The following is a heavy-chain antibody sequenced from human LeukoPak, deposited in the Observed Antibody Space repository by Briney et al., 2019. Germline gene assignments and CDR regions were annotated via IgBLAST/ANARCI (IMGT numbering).Heavy chain of an antibody. CDR1: GGSINSYY. Sequence: SETLSLTCTVSGGSINSYYWSWLRQPAGKGLEWIGRIYTSGSTNYNPSLKSRVTMSVDTSNNQFSLELDFVTAADTAVYYCARDQYYYDRSGYTTVSYSDYWGQGTLVTVSS. V-gene: IGHV4-4*07. J-gene: IGHJ4*02. CDR2: IYTSGST. CDR3: ARDQYYYDRSGYTTVSYSDY. D-gene: IGHD3-22*01.